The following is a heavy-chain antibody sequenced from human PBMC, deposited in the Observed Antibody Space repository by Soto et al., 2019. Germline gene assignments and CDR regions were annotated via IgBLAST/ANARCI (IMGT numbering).Heavy chain of an antibody. D-gene: IGHD2-15*01. CDR3: AHRQTYCSGGGCYDNWFDP. CDR1: GFSLSTRTVG. Sequence: QITLKESGPTLVKPTQTLTLTCTFSGFSLSTRTVGVGWIRQPLGKALEWLALIYWDDGKRYSPSLKNRLTITKDTSKNQVVLTMTNMDPVDTATYYCAHRQTYCSGGGCYDNWFDPWGQGILVTVSS. J-gene: IGHJ5*02. CDR2: IYWDDGK. V-gene: IGHV2-5*02.